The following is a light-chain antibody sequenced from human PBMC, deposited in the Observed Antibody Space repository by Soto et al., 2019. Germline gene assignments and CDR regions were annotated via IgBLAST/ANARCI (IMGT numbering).Light chain of an antibody. CDR1: QTISSW. Sequence: DIQMTQSPSTLSGSVGDRVTITCRASQTISSWLAWYQQKPGKAPKLLIYKASTLKSGVPSRFSGSGSGTEFTLTISSLQPDDFATYHCQQYKTYSLTFGGGTKVDNK. CDR3: QQYKTYSLT. J-gene: IGKJ4*01. V-gene: IGKV1-5*03. CDR2: KAS.